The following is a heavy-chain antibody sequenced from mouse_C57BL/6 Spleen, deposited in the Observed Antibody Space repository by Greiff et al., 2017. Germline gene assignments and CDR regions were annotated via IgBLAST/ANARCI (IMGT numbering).Heavy chain of an antibody. CDR1: GYTFTSYW. V-gene: IGHV1-61*01. J-gene: IGHJ2*01. CDR2: IYPSDSET. Sequence: VQLQQPGAELVRPGSSVKLSCKASGYTFTSYWMDWVKQRPGQGLEWIGNIYPSDSETHYNQKFKDKATLTVDKSSSTAYMQLSSLASEVSAVYYCARGGITTVVAFDYWGQGTTLTVSS. CDR3: ARGGITTVVAFDY. D-gene: IGHD1-1*01.